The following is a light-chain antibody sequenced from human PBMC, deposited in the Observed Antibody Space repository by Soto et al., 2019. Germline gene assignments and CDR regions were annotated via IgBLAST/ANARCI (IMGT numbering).Light chain of an antibody. CDR3: QKRSNWPPEVT. Sequence: EIVLTQSPDTLSLSPGERATLSCRASQSVSSSLAWYQQIPGQAPRLLIYDASNRATGIPARFSGSGSGTDFTLTISSLEPEDFAVYYCQKRSNWPPEVTFGPGTKVDIK. CDR1: QSVSSS. J-gene: IGKJ3*01. CDR2: DAS. V-gene: IGKV3-11*01.